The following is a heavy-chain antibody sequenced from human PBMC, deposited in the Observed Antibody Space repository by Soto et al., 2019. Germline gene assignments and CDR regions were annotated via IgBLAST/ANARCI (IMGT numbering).Heavy chain of an antibody. J-gene: IGHJ6*02. CDR2: IIPIFGTA. CDR3: ARASYSSSPLGYYYYYGMDV. CDR1: GGTFSSYA. D-gene: IGHD6-6*01. V-gene: IGHV1-69*06. Sequence: SVKVSCKASGGTFSSYAISWVRQAPGQGLEWMGGIIPIFGTANYAQKFQGRVTITADKSTSTAYMELSSLRSEDTAVYYCARASYSSSPLGYYYYYGMDVWGQGXTVTVYS.